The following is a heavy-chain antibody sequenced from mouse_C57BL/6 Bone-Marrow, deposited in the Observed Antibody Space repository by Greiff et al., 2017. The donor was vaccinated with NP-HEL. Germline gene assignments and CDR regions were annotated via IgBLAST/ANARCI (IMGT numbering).Heavy chain of an antibody. Sequence: QVQLQQSGAELVRPGSSVKLSCKASGYTFTSYWMHWVKQRPIQGLEWIGNIDPSDSETHYNQKFKDKATLTVDKSSSTAYMQLSSLTSEDSAVYYCARSPIYYDYEDFAYWGQGTLVTVSA. CDR2: IDPSDSET. J-gene: IGHJ3*01. CDR1: GYTFTSYW. CDR3: ARSPIYYDYEDFAY. D-gene: IGHD2-4*01. V-gene: IGHV1-52*01.